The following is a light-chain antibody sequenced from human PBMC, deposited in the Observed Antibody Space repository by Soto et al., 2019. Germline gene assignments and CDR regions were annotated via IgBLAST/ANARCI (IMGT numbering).Light chain of an antibody. CDR2: GNS. V-gene: IGLV1-40*01. CDR3: QSYDRSLSGSRV. Sequence: QSVLTQPPSVSGAPGQRVTISCTGRSSNIGAGYDVHWYQQLPGTAPKLLIYGNSNRPSGVPDRFSGSKSGTSASLAITGLQAEDEADYYCQSYDRSLSGSRVFGTGTKVTVL. CDR1: SSNIGAGYD. J-gene: IGLJ1*01.